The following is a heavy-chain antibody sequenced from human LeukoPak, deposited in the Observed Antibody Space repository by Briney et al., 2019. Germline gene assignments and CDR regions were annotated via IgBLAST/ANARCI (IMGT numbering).Heavy chain of an antibody. CDR1: GGSISSSCYY. CDR2: IYYSGST. D-gene: IGHD3-3*01. J-gene: IGHJ6*03. CDR3: ARDRYYDFWSGPTSYYHMDV. V-gene: IGHV4-39*02. Sequence: KASETLSLTCTVSGGSISSSCYYWGWIRQPPGKGLEWIGSIYYSGSTYYNPSLKSRVTISVDTSKNQFSLKLSSVTAADTAVYYCARDRYYDFWSGPTSYYHMDVWGKGTTVTVSS.